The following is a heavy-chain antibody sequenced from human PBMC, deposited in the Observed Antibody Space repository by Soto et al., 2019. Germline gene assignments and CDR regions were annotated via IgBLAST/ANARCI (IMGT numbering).Heavy chain of an antibody. CDR2: IHPSGST. J-gene: IGHJ6*02. CDR3: ARGRDEYKLGNV. CDR1: GGSLSDYY. Sequence: SGTLSLTCAVSGGSLSDYYWPWIRQSPGKGMEWIGEIHPSGSTYYNPSLRSRVTISVDTSKNQFSLKLTSLTAADTAIYYCARGRDEYKLGNVWGHGTTVTVSS. D-gene: IGHD1-1*01. V-gene: IGHV4-34*01.